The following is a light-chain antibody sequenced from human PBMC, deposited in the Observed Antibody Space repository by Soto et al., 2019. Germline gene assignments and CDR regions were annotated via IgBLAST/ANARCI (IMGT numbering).Light chain of an antibody. Sequence: EIVMTQSPASLSVSPGERVTLSCRAGQGVTTNFSWYQQKSGQSPRLLIYDVSTRATGVPARVSGTGSETDSTITISGMQSEDSEVYFCQQYNNWPFSFGQGTRLEIK. J-gene: IGKJ5*01. CDR2: DVS. CDR1: QGVTTN. CDR3: QQYNNWPFS. V-gene: IGKV3-15*01.